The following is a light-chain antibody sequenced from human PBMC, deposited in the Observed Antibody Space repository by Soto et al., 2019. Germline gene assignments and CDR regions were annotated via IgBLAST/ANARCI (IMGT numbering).Light chain of an antibody. CDR2: DAS. Sequence: DIQMTQSPSSLSASVGYRVTITCQASQDISNYLNWYQQKPGKAPKLMIYDASNLETGVPSRFSGSGSGTDFTFTISSLQPEDIAAYYCQQYDNLRYTFGQGTRLEIK. V-gene: IGKV1-33*01. CDR1: QDISNY. J-gene: IGKJ5*01. CDR3: QQYDNLRYT.